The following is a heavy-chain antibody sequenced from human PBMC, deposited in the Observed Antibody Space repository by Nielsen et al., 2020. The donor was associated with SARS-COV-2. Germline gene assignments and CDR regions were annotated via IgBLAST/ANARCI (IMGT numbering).Heavy chain of an antibody. J-gene: IGHJ6*02. CDR3: ARDIHCSSTSCYGMDV. CDR2: ISYDGSNK. V-gene: IGHV3-30-3*01. D-gene: IGHD2-2*01. Sequence: GGSPRLSCAASGFTFSSYAMHWVRQAPGKGLEWVAVISYDGSNKYYADSVKGRFTISRDNSKNTLYLQMNSLRAEDTAVYYCARDIHCSSTSCYGMDVWGQGTTVTVSS. CDR1: GFTFSSYA.